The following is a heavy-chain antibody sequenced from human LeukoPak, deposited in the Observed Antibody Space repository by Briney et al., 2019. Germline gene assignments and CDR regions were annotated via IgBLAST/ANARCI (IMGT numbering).Heavy chain of an antibody. CDR1: GFTFSSYG. J-gene: IGHJ3*02. V-gene: IGHV3-30*02. CDR2: IRYDGSNK. D-gene: IGHD5-24*01. Sequence: GGSLRLSCAASGFTFSSYGTHWVRQAPGKGLEWVAFIRYDGSNKYYADSVKGRFTISRDNSKNTLYLQMNSLRAEDTAVYYCAKDGGSRWLQLSRVLFCAFDIWGQGTMVTVSS. CDR3: AKDGGSRWLQLSRVLFCAFDI.